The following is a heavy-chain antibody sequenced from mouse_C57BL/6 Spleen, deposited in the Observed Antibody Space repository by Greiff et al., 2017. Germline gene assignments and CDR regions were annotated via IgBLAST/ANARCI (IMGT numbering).Heavy chain of an antibody. D-gene: IGHD2-4*01. CDR2: INPNNGGT. CDR1: GYTFTDYY. V-gene: IGHV1-26*01. J-gene: IGHJ4*01. Sequence: EVQLQQSGPELVKPGASVKISCKASGYTFTDYYMNWVKQSHGKSLEWIGAINPNNGGTSYNQKLKGKAKLTVDKSASTAYMELRSLTSEDSAVYYCARRVYDYDGFGYYAMDYWGQGTSVTVAS. CDR3: ARRVYDYDGFGYYAMDY.